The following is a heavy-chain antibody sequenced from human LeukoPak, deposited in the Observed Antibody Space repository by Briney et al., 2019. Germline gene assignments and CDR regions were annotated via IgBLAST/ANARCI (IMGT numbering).Heavy chain of an antibody. D-gene: IGHD3-22*01. CDR3: AREWDYYDSSEPSDAFDI. V-gene: IGHV4-30-2*01. CDR1: GGSISSGGYY. J-gene: IGHJ3*02. Sequence: SQTLSLTCTVSGGSISSGGYYWSWIRQPPGKGLEWIGYIYHSGSTYYNPSLKSRVTISVDRSKNQFSLKLSSVTAADTAVYYCAREWDYYDSSEPSDAFDIWGQGTMVTVSS. CDR2: IYHSGST.